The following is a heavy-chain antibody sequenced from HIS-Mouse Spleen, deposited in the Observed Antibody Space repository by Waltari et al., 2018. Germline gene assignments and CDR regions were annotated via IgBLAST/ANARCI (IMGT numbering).Heavy chain of an antibody. CDR3: AREIPYSSSWYDWYFDL. CDR1: GGPISSSSYY. V-gene: IGHV4-39*07. D-gene: IGHD6-13*01. CDR2: IYYSGST. J-gene: IGHJ2*01. Sequence: QLQLQESGPGLVKPSETLSLPCTVSGGPISSSSYYLGWIRPPPGKGLAWIGSIYYSGSTYYNPSLKSRVTISVDTSKNQFSLKLSSVTAADTAVYYCAREIPYSSSWYDWYFDLWGRGTLVTVSS.